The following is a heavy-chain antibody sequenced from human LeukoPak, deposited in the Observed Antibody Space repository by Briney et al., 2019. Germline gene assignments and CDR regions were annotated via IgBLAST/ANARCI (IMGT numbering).Heavy chain of an antibody. CDR3: ARGRNIGGLLGWFDP. Sequence: SETLSLTCAVYGGSFSGYYWSWIRQPPGKGLEWIREINHSGSTNYNPSLKSRVTISVDTSKNQFSLKLSSVTAADTAVYYCARGRNIGGLLGWFDPWGQGTLVTVSS. J-gene: IGHJ5*02. CDR1: GGSFSGYY. D-gene: IGHD1-26*01. V-gene: IGHV4-34*01. CDR2: INHSGST.